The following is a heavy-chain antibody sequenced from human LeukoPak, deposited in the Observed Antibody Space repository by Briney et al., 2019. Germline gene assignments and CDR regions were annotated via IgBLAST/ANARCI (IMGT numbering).Heavy chain of an antibody. CDR2: ISGSGGST. V-gene: IGHV3-23*01. Sequence: GGSLRLSCAASGVTFSSYAMSWGRQAPGEGVEWGSAISGSGGSTYYADSVKGRFTISRDNSKNTLYLQMTSLRAEDTAVYYCAKELSQYSSSWLFDYWGQGTLVTVSS. CDR1: GVTFSSYA. D-gene: IGHD6-13*01. J-gene: IGHJ4*02. CDR3: AKELSQYSSSWLFDY.